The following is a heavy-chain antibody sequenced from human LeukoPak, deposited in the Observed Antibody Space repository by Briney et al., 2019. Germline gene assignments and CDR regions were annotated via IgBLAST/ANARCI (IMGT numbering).Heavy chain of an antibody. CDR3: ARAREAPANVFPDH. CDR1: GFTFSRYW. Sequence: GWSLTLSCAASGFTFSRYWMTWVRQSPGKGLEWVDNINQDGSEKYYGDSVTGRFTISRDNAENSLFLQMNSLRADDTGVYYCARAREAPANVFPDHWGQGVVVTVSS. D-gene: IGHD2-15*01. J-gene: IGHJ4*02. V-gene: IGHV3-7*01. CDR2: INQDGSEK.